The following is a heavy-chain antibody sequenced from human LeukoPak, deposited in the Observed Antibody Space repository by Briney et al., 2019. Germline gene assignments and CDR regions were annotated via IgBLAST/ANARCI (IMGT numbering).Heavy chain of an antibody. CDR2: IY. V-gene: IGHV4-39*01. CDR1: GGSITGTNYY. J-gene: IGHJ4*02. D-gene: IGHD6-19*01. CDR3: ARLIPFSGWLYYFDF. Sequence: SETLSLTCTVSGGSITGTNYYWGWIRRPPGKGLEWIGSIYNPSLRSRVTISVDTSKNQFSLKLSSVTAADTAVYYCARLIPFSGWLYYFDFWGQGTLVTVSS.